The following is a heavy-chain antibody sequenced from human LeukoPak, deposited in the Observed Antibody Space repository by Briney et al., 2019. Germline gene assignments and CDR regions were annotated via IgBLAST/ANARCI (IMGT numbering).Heavy chain of an antibody. CDR1: GFTFSEYY. V-gene: IGHV3-11*06. J-gene: IGHJ4*02. D-gene: IGHD4-17*01. CDR2: ISSRTSSHT. Sequence: GGSLRLSCAASGFTFSEYYMSWIRQAPGKGLEWVSYISSRTSSHTKYADSVKGRFTISRDNAKNSLYLQMNSLRAEDTAVYYCARVKGDYCVDHWGQGTVVTVSS. CDR3: ARVKGDYCVDH.